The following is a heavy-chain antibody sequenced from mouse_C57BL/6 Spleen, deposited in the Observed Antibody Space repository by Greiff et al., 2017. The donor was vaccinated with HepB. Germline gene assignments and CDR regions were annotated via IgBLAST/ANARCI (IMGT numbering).Heavy chain of an antibody. CDR1: GFTFTDYY. D-gene: IGHD2-3*01. V-gene: IGHV7-3*01. Sequence: EVQLVESGGGLVQPGGSLSLSCAASGFTFTDYYMSWVRQPPGKALEWLGFIRNKANGYTTEYSASVKGRFTISRDNSQSILYLQMNALRAEDSATYYCARSGYDYLAYWGQGTTLTVSS. J-gene: IGHJ2*01. CDR3: ARSGYDYLAY. CDR2: IRNKANGYTT.